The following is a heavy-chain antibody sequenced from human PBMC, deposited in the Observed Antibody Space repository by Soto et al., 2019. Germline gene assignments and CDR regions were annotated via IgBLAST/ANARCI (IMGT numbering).Heavy chain of an antibody. Sequence: QLQLQESGPGLVKPSETLSLTCTVSGGSISSSSYYWGWIRQPPGKGLEWIGSISYSGSTYYNPSLKSRVAISVDTSKHQFSLKMSSVTAADTAVYYCARHGVDDYGSGSPSYGMDVWGQGTTVTVSS. CDR2: ISYSGST. D-gene: IGHD3-10*01. CDR1: GGSISSSSYY. J-gene: IGHJ6*02. CDR3: ARHGVDDYGSGSPSYGMDV. V-gene: IGHV4-39*01.